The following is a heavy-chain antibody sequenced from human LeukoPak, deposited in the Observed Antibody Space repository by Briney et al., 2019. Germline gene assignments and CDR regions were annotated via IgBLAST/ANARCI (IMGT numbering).Heavy chain of an antibody. D-gene: IGHD3-22*01. CDR3: ARDYYDSSADY. V-gene: IGHV4-38-2*02. CDR1: GYSISSGYY. Sequence: SETLSLTCTVSGYSISSGYYWGWIRQPPGKGLEWIGSIYHSGSTYYNPSLKSRVTISVDTSKNQFSLKLSSVTAADTAVFYCARDYYDSSADYWGQGTLVTVSS. J-gene: IGHJ4*02. CDR2: IYHSGST.